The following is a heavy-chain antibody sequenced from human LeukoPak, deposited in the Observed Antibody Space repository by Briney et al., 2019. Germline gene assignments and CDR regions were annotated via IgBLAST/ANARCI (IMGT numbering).Heavy chain of an antibody. Sequence: GGSLRLSCAASGFTFSSYAMGWLRQPPGKGLEWVSAVLASGGRTFYADSVKGRFTISRDNSKNTLYLQMNSLRAEDTAVYYCAKYYKLSGYYLGGYDYWRQGTLVTVSS. D-gene: IGHD3-22*01. V-gene: IGHV3-23*01. CDR2: VLASGGRT. CDR1: GFTFSSYA. CDR3: AKYYKLSGYYLGGYDY. J-gene: IGHJ4*02.